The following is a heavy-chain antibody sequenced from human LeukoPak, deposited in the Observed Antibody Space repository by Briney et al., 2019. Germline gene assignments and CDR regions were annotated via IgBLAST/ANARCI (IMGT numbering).Heavy chain of an antibody. V-gene: IGHV1-69*05. CDR1: GGTFSSYA. Sequence: SVKVSCKASGGTFSSYAISWVRQAPGQGLEWMGRIIPIFGTANYAQKFQGRVTITTDESTSTAYMELSSPRSEDTAVYYCASHPQYDYAVVLQHWGQGTLVTVSS. D-gene: IGHD4-17*01. CDR2: IIPIFGTA. J-gene: IGHJ1*01. CDR3: ASHPQYDYAVVLQH.